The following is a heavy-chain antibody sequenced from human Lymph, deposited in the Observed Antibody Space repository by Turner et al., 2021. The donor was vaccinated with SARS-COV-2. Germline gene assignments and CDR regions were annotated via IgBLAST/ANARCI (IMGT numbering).Heavy chain of an antibody. V-gene: IGHV1-24*01. Sequence: QVQLVQSGAEVKKPGASVKVSCKVSGYTLTELSIHWVRQAPGKGLEWMGGFDPEDGETIYAQKFQGRVTMTEDTSTDTAYMELSSLRSEDTAVYYCATLKSNWKILTGRYYFDFWGQGTLFTVSS. CDR3: ATLKSNWKILTGRYYFDF. CDR2: FDPEDGET. D-gene: IGHD1-1*01. CDR1: GYTLTELS. J-gene: IGHJ4*02.